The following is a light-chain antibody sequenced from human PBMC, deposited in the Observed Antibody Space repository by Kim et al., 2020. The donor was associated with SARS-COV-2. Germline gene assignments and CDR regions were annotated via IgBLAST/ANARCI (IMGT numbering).Light chain of an antibody. V-gene: IGLV3-19*01. J-gene: IGLJ1*01. Sequence: AWRQTVRITCQGDARRTYHATEDQQKRGQATMLVLYGKNNRPSGIPDRFSGSSSGDIASLTITGAQAEDEADYFCNSRDGRGNSNVFGTGTKLTVL. CDR2: GKN. CDR1: ARRTYH. CDR3: NSRDGRGNSNV.